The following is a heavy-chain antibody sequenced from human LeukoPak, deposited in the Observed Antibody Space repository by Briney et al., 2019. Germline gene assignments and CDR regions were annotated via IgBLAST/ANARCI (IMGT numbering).Heavy chain of an antibody. CDR2: IQSDGSTA. J-gene: IGHJ6*02. V-gene: IGHV3-74*01. D-gene: IGHD3-16*01. Sequence: PGGSLRLSCAASGFTFSNYWMHWVRQVPGKGLVWVSRIQSDGSTARYADSVQGRFTISRDNSKNTLYLQMNSLRAEDTAVYYCAKPPSHIGGSYYYYYGMDVWGQGTTVTVSS. CDR3: AKPPSHIGGSYYYYYGMDV. CDR1: GFTFSNYW.